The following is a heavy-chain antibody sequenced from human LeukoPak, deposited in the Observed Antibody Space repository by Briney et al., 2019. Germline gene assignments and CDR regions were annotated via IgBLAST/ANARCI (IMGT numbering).Heavy chain of an antibody. Sequence: GRSLRLSCAASGFTFSDYAMHWVRQAPGKGLECVALISYDGSNKYYADSVKGRLTISRDNSKNTLYLQMNTLRAEDTAVYYCARRFPAHYFDYWGQGTLVTVSS. CDR2: ISYDGSNK. J-gene: IGHJ4*02. D-gene: IGHD3-16*01. V-gene: IGHV3-30-3*01. CDR1: GFTFSDYA. CDR3: ARRFPAHYFDY.